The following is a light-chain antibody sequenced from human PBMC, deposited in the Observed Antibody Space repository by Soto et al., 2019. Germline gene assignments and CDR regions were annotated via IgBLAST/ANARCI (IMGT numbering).Light chain of an antibody. CDR1: QSVRSD. J-gene: IGKJ5*01. V-gene: IGKV3-15*01. CDR2: GAS. Sequence: EIVMTQSPGTLSVAPGERATLSCRASQSVRSDVAWYQHKPGQAPRLLIYGASTRAMGIPARFIGSGSETEFTLTISSLQSEDFAIYYCQQYNNWVVTFGQGTRLEI. CDR3: QQYNNWVVT.